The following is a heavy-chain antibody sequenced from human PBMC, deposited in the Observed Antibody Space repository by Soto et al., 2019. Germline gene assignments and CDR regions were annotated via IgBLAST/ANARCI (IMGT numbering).Heavy chain of an antibody. J-gene: IGHJ4*02. CDR2: MSGSSSTT. Sequence: PGGSLRLSCAPSGLTFSNYAMSWVRQAPGGGLEWVASMSGSSSTTYYADSVRGRFTISRDRSKNTLYLQMSSLRAEDTALYYCAKNQELELPRVIDFWGQGTLVTVSS. CDR3: AKNQELELPRVIDF. D-gene: IGHD1-26*01. V-gene: IGHV3-23*01. CDR1: GLTFSNYA.